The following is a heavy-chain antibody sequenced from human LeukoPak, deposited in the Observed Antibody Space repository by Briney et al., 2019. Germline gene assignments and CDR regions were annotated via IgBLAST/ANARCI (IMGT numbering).Heavy chain of an antibody. CDR2: INSDGSST. J-gene: IGHJ5*02. CDR1: GFTFSSYW. Sequence: GGSLRLSCAASGFTFSSYWMHWVRQAPGKGLVWVSRINSDGSSTTYADSVKGRFTISRDNAKNTLYLQMNSLRAEDAAVYYCARDGIGSSQYHWGQGTLVTVSS. CDR3: ARDGIGSSQYH. V-gene: IGHV3-74*01. D-gene: IGHD6-6*01.